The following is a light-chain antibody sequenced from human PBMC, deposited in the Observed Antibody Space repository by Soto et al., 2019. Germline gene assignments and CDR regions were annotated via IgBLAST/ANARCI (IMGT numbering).Light chain of an antibody. V-gene: IGKV3-20*01. J-gene: IGKJ1*01. CDR3: QQHGSSPRT. Sequence: LAHAPGTMSLSTGERASLSCGASQSVSSSYLAWYQQKPGQAPRLLIYGASSRATGIPDRFSVSGSGTDITLTISRLEHEDFAVYYCQQHGSSPRTFGQGTKVDIK. CDR2: GAS. CDR1: QSVSSSY.